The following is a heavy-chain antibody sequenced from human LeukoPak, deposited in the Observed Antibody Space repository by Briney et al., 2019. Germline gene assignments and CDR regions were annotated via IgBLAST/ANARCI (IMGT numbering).Heavy chain of an antibody. CDR3: ASFRQGYYYYMNV. CDR1: GGSFSGYY. Sequence: SETLSLTCAVYGGSFSGYYWSWIRQPPGKGLEWIGEINHSGSTNYNPSLKSRVTISVDTSKNQFSLKLSSVTAADTAVYYCASFRQGYYYYMNVWGKGTTVTISS. V-gene: IGHV4-34*01. CDR2: INHSGST. J-gene: IGHJ6*03.